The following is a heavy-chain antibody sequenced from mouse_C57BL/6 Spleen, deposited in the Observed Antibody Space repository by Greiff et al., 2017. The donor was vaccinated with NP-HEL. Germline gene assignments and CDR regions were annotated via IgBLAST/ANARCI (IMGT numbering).Heavy chain of an antibody. V-gene: IGHV1-36*01. D-gene: IGHD6-1*01. CDR1: GFTFTDYY. CDR3: ERAAKGKGGWFAY. CDR2: VYPYNGGT. J-gene: IGHJ3*01. Sequence: EVQLQQSGPVLVKPGPSVKISCKASGFTFTDYYMHWVKQSHGKSLEWIGLVYPYNGGTSYNQKFKGKAKLTVDTSSSTAYMELNSRTAEDAAVDDGERAAKGKGGWFAYWGQGTLVTVSA.